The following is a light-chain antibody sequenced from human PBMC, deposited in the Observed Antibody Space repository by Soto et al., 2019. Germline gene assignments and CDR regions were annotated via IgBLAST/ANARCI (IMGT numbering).Light chain of an antibody. V-gene: IGKV3-20*01. CDR2: GAS. CDR3: QQCGGSPT. CDR1: QSISSNY. Sequence: EIVLTQSPGTLSLSPGERATLSCRASQSISSNYLAWYQQKPGQAPRLLIYGASSRATGIPDRFSGSGSGTDFTLTISRLEPEDFAVYYCQQCGGSPTFGQGTRLEI. J-gene: IGKJ5*01.